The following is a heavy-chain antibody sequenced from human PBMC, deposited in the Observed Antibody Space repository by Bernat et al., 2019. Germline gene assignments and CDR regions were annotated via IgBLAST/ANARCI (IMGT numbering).Heavy chain of an antibody. CDR2: IYHSGST. CDR3: ARAGFWSGYLPPYYYYYGMDV. Sequence: QVQLQESGPGLVKPSGTLSLTCAVSGGSISSSNWWSWVRQPPGKGLAWIGEIYHSGSTNYNTSLKSRVTISVDKSKNQSSLKLSAVTAADTAVYYCARAGFWSGYLPPYYYYYGMDVWGQGTTVTVSS. J-gene: IGHJ6*02. CDR1: GGSISSSNW. V-gene: IGHV4-4*02. D-gene: IGHD3-3*01.